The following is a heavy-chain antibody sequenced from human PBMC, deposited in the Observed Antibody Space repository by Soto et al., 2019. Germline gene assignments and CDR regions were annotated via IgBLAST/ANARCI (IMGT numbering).Heavy chain of an antibody. J-gene: IGHJ4*02. Sequence: QLQLQESGSGLVKPSQTLSLTCAVSGGSISSGGYSWSCIRQPPGKGLEWIGYIYHSGSTYYNPSLKRRVTISVGRSKNQFSLKLSSVAAADTAVYYCARGGGYTFDYWGQGTLVTVSS. V-gene: IGHV4-30-2*01. CDR3: ARGGGYTFDY. CDR1: GGSISSGGYS. CDR2: IYHSGST. D-gene: IGHD3-16*01.